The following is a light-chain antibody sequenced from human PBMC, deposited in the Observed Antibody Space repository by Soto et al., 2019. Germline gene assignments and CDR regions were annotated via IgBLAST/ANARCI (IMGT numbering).Light chain of an antibody. CDR3: QQDNNWPLYS. CDR2: GAS. J-gene: IGKJ2*01. CDR1: QSGSSN. V-gene: IGKV3-15*01. Sequence: EIVMTQSPAPLSVSPGERATLSCSASQSGSSNLDWYQQKPGQAPRLLIYGASTRATGSPARFSGSGSGTEFSLTISSKRSEDFAVYFCQQDNNWPLYSFGQGTKLEIK.